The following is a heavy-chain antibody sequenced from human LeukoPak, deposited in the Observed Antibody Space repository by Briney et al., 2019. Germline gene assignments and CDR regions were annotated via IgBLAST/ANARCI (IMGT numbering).Heavy chain of an antibody. CDR3: TGYCSGGSCFVDWFDP. J-gene: IGHJ5*02. CDR2: ISGSGGST. CDR1: GFTFSSYA. V-gene: IGHV3-23*01. D-gene: IGHD2-15*01. Sequence: GGSLRLSCAASGFTFSSYAMSWVRQAPGKGLECVSAISGSGGSTYYADSVKGRFTISRDNSKNTLYLQMNSLRAEDTAVYYCTGYCSGGSCFVDWFDPWGQGTLVTVSS.